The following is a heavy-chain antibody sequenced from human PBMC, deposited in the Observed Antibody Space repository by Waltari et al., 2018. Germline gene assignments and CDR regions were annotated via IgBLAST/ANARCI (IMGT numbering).Heavy chain of an antibody. J-gene: IGHJ3*02. CDR2: ISSSSSYI. Sequence: EVQLVESGGGLVKPGGSLRLSCAASGFTFSSYTMNWVRQAPGKGLEWVASISSSSSYIYYADSVKGRFAISRDNAKNSLYLQMNSLRAEDTAVYYCARGSYSSSWFNLKACHIWGQGTMVTVSS. CDR1: GFTFSSYT. V-gene: IGHV3-21*01. CDR3: ARGSYSSSWFNLKACHI. D-gene: IGHD6-13*01.